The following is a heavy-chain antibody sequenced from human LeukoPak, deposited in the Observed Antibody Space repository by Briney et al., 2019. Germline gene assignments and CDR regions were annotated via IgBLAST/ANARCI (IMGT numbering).Heavy chain of an antibody. CDR1: GGSISSSNW. CDR2: IYHSGST. V-gene: IGHV4-4*02. CDR3: ARHRWLRGAFDI. Sequence: SETLSHTCAVSGGSISSSNWWSWVRPPPGKGLEWIGEIYHSGSTNYNPSLKSRVTISVDTSKNQFSLKLSSVTAADTAVYYCARHRWLRGAFDIWGQGTMVTVSS. D-gene: IGHD5-12*01. J-gene: IGHJ3*02.